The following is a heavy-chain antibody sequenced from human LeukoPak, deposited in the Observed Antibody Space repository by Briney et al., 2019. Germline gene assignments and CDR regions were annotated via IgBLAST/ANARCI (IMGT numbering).Heavy chain of an antibody. CDR1: GFTFSSYG. D-gene: IGHD6-19*01. CDR3: AKDQQWLVPFDY. CDR2: IRYDGSNK. V-gene: IGHV3-30*02. Sequence: GGSLRLSCAASGFTFSSYGMHWVRQAPGKGLEWVAFIRYDGSNKYYADSVKGRFTISRDNSKNTLYLQMNSLRAEDTAVYYCAKDQQWLVPFDYWGQGTLVTVSS. J-gene: IGHJ4*02.